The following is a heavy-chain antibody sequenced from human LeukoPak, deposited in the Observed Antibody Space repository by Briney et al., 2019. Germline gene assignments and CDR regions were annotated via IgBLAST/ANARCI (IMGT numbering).Heavy chain of an antibody. CDR1: GFTFSSYA. CDR2: ISSSGANT. Sequence: GGSLRLSCTASGFTFSSYAMSWVRQAPGKGLEWVSGISSSGANTYHADSVKGRFTISRDNAKNTLYLQMKSLRAEDTAVYYCARLVWLDRISDYWGQGTLLTVSS. D-gene: IGHD6-19*01. V-gene: IGHV3-23*01. J-gene: IGHJ4*02. CDR3: ARLVWLDRISDY.